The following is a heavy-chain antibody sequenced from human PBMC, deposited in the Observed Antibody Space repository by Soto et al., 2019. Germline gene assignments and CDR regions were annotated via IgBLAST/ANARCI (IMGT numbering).Heavy chain of an antibody. D-gene: IGHD6-19*01. CDR3: ARDMTSSGWYEPY. Sequence: RLSCAASGFTFSSYGMHWVRQAPGKGLEWVAVIWYDGSNKYYADSVKGRFTISRDNSKNTLYLQMNSLRAEDTAVYYCARDMTSSGWYEPYWGQGTLVTVSS. J-gene: IGHJ4*02. CDR2: IWYDGSNK. V-gene: IGHV3-33*01. CDR1: GFTFSSYG.